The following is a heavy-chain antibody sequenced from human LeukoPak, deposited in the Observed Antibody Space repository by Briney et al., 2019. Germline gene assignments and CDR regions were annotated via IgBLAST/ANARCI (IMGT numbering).Heavy chain of an antibody. D-gene: IGHD2-8*01. CDR1: GGTFSSYA. CDR3: ARSGVPGGNWFDP. V-gene: IGHV1-69*06. J-gene: IGHJ5*02. CDR2: IIPIFGTA. Sequence: SVKVSCKASGGTFSSYAISWVRQAPGQGLEWMGGIIPIFGTANYAQKFQGRVTITADKSTSTAYMELSSLRSEDTAVYYCARSGVPGGNWFDPWGQGTLVTVSS.